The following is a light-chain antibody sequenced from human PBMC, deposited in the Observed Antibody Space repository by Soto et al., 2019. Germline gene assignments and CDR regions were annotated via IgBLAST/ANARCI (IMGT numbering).Light chain of an antibody. CDR2: GAS. CDR3: PQYGSSPPIT. V-gene: IGKV3-20*01. Sequence: EIVLTQSPGTLSLSPGERATLSCRASQSVSSSYLAWYQQKPGQAPRLLIYGASSRATGIPDRLSGSGSGTDFTLTISRLEPEDFAVYYCPQYGSSPPITFGPGTKVDI. CDR1: QSVSSSY. J-gene: IGKJ3*01.